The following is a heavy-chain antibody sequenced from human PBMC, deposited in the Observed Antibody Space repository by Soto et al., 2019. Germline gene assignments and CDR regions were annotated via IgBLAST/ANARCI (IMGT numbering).Heavy chain of an antibody. CDR3: ARGDSSGWSYYYSGMDV. D-gene: IGHD6-19*01. V-gene: IGHV3-33*01. CDR1: GFTFSSYG. Sequence: QVQLVESGGGVVQPGRSLRLSCAASGFTFSSYGMHWVRQAPGKGLEWVAVIWYDGSNKYYADSVKGRFTISRDNSKNTLYLQMNSLRAEDTAVYYCARGDSSGWSYYYSGMDVWGKGTTVTVSS. CDR2: IWYDGSNK. J-gene: IGHJ6*04.